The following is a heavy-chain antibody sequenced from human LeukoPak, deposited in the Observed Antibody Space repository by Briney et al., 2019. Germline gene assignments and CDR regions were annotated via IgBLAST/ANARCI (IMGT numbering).Heavy chain of an antibody. D-gene: IGHD7-27*01. Sequence: GGSLRLSCAASGFTFDDYATHWVRQAPGKGLEWVSGISWNSGSIGYADSVKGRFTISRDNAKNSLYLQMNSLRAEDTAVYYCARPLGKGQDYWGQGTLVTVSS. J-gene: IGHJ4*02. V-gene: IGHV3-9*01. CDR2: ISWNSGSI. CDR1: GFTFDDYA. CDR3: ARPLGKGQDY.